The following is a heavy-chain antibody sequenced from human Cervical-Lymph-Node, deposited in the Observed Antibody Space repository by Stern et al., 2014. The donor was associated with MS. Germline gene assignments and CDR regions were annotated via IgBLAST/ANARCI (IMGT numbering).Heavy chain of an antibody. CDR2: INPSGGST. CDR1: GYTFTSYY. CDR3: ARVLAYSGSYQSNWFDP. D-gene: IGHD1-26*01. J-gene: IGHJ5*02. Sequence: QVQLVQSGAEVKKPGASVKVSCKASGYTFTSYYMHWVRQAPGQGLEWMGIINPSGGSTSYAQKFQGRVTMTRDTSTSTVYMELSSLRSEDTAVYYCARVLAYSGSYQSNWFDPWGQGTLVTVSS. V-gene: IGHV1-46*03.